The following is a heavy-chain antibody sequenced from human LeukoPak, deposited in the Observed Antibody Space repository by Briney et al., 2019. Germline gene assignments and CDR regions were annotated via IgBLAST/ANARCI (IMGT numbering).Heavy chain of an antibody. D-gene: IGHD6-19*01. CDR3: ARGDSGWYLGLGFDY. V-gene: IGHV4-38-2*02. Sequence: SETLSLTCTVSRYSISSGFYWGWIRQPPGKGLEWIGSIYSSGSTYYNPSLKSRVTISVDTSKNQVSLRLRSVTAADTAVYYCARGDSGWYLGLGFDYWGQGTLVTVSS. CDR1: RYSISSGFY. J-gene: IGHJ4*02. CDR2: IYSSGST.